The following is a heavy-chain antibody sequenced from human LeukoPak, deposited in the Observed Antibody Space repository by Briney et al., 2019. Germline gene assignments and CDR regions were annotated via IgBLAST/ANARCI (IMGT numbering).Heavy chain of an antibody. J-gene: IGHJ3*02. Sequence: GGSLRLSCAASGFAFSDYYMSWIRRAPGKGLEWVSYISSSGSTIYYADSVKGRFTISRDNAKNSLYLQMNSLRAEDTAVYYCARVGDSFDAFDIWGQGTMVTVSS. V-gene: IGHV3-11*01. D-gene: IGHD2-15*01. CDR3: ARVGDSFDAFDI. CDR2: ISSSGSTI. CDR1: GFAFSDYY.